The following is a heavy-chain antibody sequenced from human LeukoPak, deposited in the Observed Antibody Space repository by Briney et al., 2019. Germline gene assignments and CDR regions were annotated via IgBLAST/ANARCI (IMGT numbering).Heavy chain of an antibody. CDR3: AKTSFNLPDY. D-gene: IGHD3-16*01. CDR2: INTNTWNP. V-gene: IGHV7-4-1*01. Sequence: EASVKLSRKSSVYTFTSYAKNWVRQAPAQGLEWMGGINTNTWNPTYAQGFTGRFVFPMHTSDSTAYLPIDSLKSEDTAVYYCAKTSFNLPDYWGQGTLVTVSS. J-gene: IGHJ4*02. CDR1: VYTFTSYA.